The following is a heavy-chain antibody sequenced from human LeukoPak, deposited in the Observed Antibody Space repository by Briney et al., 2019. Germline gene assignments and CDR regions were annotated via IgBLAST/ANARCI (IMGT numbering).Heavy chain of an antibody. J-gene: IGHJ4*02. CDR2: IYYSGSA. CDR3: ARLSSGYYLAY. V-gene: IGHV4-59*01. CDR1: GGSISSYY. D-gene: IGHD3-22*01. Sequence: PSETLSLTCTVSGGSISSYYWSWIRQPPGKGREWIGYIYYSGSANYNPSLKSRVTISVDTSNNQFSLKLSSVTAADPAVYYCARLSSGYYLAYWGQGTLVTVSS.